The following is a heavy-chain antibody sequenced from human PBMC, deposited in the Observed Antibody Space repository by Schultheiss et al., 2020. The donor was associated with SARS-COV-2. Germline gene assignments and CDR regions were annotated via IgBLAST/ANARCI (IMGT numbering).Heavy chain of an antibody. D-gene: IGHD3-10*01. CDR1: GDSVSSNSAG. CDR3: ARGMVYYYYGMDV. J-gene: IGHJ6*02. CDR2: TYYRSKWYT. Sequence: SETLSLTCAISGDSVSSNSAGWNWIRQSPSRGLEWLGRTYYRSKWYTHYAESVQSRITINPDTSKNQFSLQLNSVTPEDTAVYYCARGMVYYYYGMDVWGQGTTVTVSS. V-gene: IGHV6-1*01.